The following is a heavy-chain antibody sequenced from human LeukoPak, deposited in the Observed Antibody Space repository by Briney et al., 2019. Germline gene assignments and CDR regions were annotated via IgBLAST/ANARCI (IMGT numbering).Heavy chain of an antibody. CDR1: GFTFYIYG. CDR2: ISYDGSIK. V-gene: IGHV3-30*03. D-gene: IGHD1-1*01. Sequence: PGGSLRLSCGASGFTFYIYGMRWVRQAPGKGLEWVAFISYDGSIKDYADSVKGRFTISRDNSKNTLYLQMNSLRAEDTAVYYCASQTGNWGQGTLVTVSS. J-gene: IGHJ4*02. CDR3: ASQTGN.